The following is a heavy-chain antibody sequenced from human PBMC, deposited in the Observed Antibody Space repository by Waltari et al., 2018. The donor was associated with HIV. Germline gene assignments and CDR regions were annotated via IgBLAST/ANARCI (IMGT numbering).Heavy chain of an antibody. V-gene: IGHV1-2*02. Sequence: QVQLVQSGAEVKKPGASVKVSCKDSGYTFTDYYIHWVRRAPGQGLEWMGWINLKTGGTNYAQTFQGRVSMTRASSINTAFMELYRLRFDDTAIYYCARDGDVGSTDYWGQGTLVTVSS. D-gene: IGHD1-26*01. CDR2: INLKTGGT. CDR1: GYTFTDYY. CDR3: ARDGDVGSTDY. J-gene: IGHJ4*02.